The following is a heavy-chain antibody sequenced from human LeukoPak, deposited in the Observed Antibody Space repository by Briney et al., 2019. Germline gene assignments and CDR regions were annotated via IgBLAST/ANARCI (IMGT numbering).Heavy chain of an antibody. CDR3: ARGPEYLGYFDY. Sequence: PGGSLRLSCAASGFTFSSYSMNWVRQAPGKGLEWVAVISYDGSNKYYADSVKGRFTISRDNSKNTLYLQMNSLRAEDTAVYYCARGPEYLGYFDYWGQGTLVTVSS. D-gene: IGHD2-2*01. CDR1: GFTFSSYS. V-gene: IGHV3-30*03. J-gene: IGHJ4*02. CDR2: ISYDGSNK.